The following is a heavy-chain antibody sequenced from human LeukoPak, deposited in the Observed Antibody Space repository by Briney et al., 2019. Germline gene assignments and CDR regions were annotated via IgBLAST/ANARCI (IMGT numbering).Heavy chain of an antibody. CDR1: GFTFSSYG. V-gene: IGHV3-23*01. CDR2: ISGSGGST. J-gene: IGHJ4*02. D-gene: IGHD3-22*01. CDR3: AKEITFYYDSSGQNDY. Sequence: PGGSLRLSCVASGFTFSSYGMNWVRQAPGKGLEWVSAISGSGGSTYYADSVKGRFTISGDNSKNTLYLQMNSLRAEDTAVFYCAKEITFYYDSSGQNDYWGQGTLVTVSS.